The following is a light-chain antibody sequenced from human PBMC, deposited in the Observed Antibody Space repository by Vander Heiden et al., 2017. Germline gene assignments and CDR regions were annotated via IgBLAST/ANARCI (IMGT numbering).Light chain of an antibody. CDR2: EVS. J-gene: IGLJ2*01. Sequence: QSALTQPASVSGSPGPSITISCTGTSSDVGGYNYVSWYQQNPGKAPKLMIYEVSNRPSGVSNRFSGSKSGNTASLTISGLQAEDEADYYCSSYTSSSTLVFGGGTKLTVL. CDR3: SSYTSSSTLV. V-gene: IGLV2-14*01. CDR1: SSDVGGYNY.